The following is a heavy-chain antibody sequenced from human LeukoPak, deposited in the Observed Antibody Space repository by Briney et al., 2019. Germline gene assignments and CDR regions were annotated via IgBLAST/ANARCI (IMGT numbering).Heavy chain of an antibody. CDR3: ARVDGPINYDFWSGYFLGLPNYNWFDP. D-gene: IGHD3-3*01. CDR1: GYTFTGYY. CDR2: INPNSGGT. J-gene: IGHJ5*02. Sequence: ASVKVSCKASGYTFTGYYMHWVRQAPGQGLEWMGWINPNSGGTNYAQKFQGRVTMTRDTSISTAYMELSSLRSEDTAVYYCARVDGPINYDFWSGYFLGLPNYNWFDPWGQGTLVTVSS. V-gene: IGHV1-2*02.